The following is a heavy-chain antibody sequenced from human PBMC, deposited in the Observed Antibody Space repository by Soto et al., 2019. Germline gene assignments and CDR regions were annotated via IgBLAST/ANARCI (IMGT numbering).Heavy chain of an antibody. J-gene: IGHJ6*03. Sequence: GGSLRLSCAASGFTFSSYWMSWVRQAPGKGLEWVANIKQDGSEKYYVDSVKGRFTISRDNAKNSLYLQMNSLRAEDTAVYYCAREDSGGSGNYYYYMDVWGKGTTVTVSS. CDR2: IKQDGSEK. CDR3: AREDSGGSGNYYYYMDV. CDR1: GFTFSSYW. D-gene: IGHD3-16*01. V-gene: IGHV3-7*01.